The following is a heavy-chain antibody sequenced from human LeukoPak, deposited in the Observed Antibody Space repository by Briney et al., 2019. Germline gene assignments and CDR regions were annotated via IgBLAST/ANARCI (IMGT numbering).Heavy chain of an antibody. CDR3: ARAIAVAGRYYFDY. V-gene: IGHV3-74*01. J-gene: IGHJ4*02. Sequence: GGSLRLSCAASGFTFSSYWMHWVRRAPGKGLVWVSRINSDGSSTSYADSVKGRFTISRDNAKNTLYLQMNSLRAEDTAVYYCARAIAVAGRYYFDYWGQGTLVTVSS. CDR2: INSDGSST. D-gene: IGHD6-19*01. CDR1: GFTFSSYW.